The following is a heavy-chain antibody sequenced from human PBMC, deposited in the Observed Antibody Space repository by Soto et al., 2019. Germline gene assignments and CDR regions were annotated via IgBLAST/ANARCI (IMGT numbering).Heavy chain of an antibody. D-gene: IGHD2-21*02. CDR2: FDPEDGET. CDR1: GYTLTDLS. J-gene: IGHJ3*02. CDR3: ATEGGNSNAFDI. V-gene: IGHV1-24*01. Sequence: ASVKVSCKVSGYTLTDLSMHWVRQAPGKGLEWMGGFDPEDGETIYAQKFQGRVTMTEDTSTDTAYMELSSLRSEDTAVYYCATEGGNSNAFDIWGQGTMVTVSS.